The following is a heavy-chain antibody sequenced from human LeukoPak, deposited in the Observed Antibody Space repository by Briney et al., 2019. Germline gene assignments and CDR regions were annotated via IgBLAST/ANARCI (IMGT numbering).Heavy chain of an antibody. V-gene: IGHV3-30*18. CDR3: AKDLVWGYFDL. CDR2: ISYDGSNK. Sequence: GGSLRLSCAASGFTFSSYGMHWVRQAPGKGLEWVAVISYDGSNKYYADSVKGRFTISRDNSKNTLYLQMNSLRAEDTAVYYCAKDLVWGYFDLWGRGTLVTVSS. J-gene: IGHJ2*01. CDR1: GFTFSSYG. D-gene: IGHD6-13*01.